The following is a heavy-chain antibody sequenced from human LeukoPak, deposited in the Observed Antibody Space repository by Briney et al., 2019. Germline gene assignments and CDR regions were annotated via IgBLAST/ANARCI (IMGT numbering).Heavy chain of an antibody. CDR2: IIPIFGTA. D-gene: IGHD3-3*01. V-gene: IGHV1-69*13. CDR3: ARGLMEWLFSYYYYMDV. Sequence: ASVKVSCKASGGTFSSYAISWVRQAPGQGLEWMGGIIPIFGTANYAQKFQGRVTITADESTSTAYMELSSLRSEDTAVYYCARGLMEWLFSYYYYMDVWGKGTTVTVSS. CDR1: GGTFSSYA. J-gene: IGHJ6*03.